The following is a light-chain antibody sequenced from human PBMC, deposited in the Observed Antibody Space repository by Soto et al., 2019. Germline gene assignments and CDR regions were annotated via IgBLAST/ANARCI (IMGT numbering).Light chain of an antibody. V-gene: IGKV3-15*01. J-gene: IGKJ5*01. Sequence: EIVMTQSPDTLSLSPGETATLSCRASQTIGRTYLAWYQQKPGQVPRLLIYGISTRATDIPARFSGSGSGTEFTLTISSLQSEDFAVYYCQQYTQWPITFGQGTRLEIK. CDR3: QQYTQWPIT. CDR2: GIS. CDR1: QTIGRTY.